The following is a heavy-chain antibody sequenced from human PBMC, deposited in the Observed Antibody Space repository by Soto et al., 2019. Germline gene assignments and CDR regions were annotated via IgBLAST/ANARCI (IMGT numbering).Heavy chain of an antibody. V-gene: IGHV3-30-3*01. J-gene: IGHJ3*02. CDR1: GFSFSTYA. CDR2: ISNDGTNK. Sequence: GGSLRLSCAASGFSFSTYAMHWVRQAPGKGLEWVTLISNDGTNKYYADSVKGRFTISRDNSKNTLYLQLNSLRAEDTAIYYCARDPWDRTKTASDIWGHGTMVTVSS. CDR3: ARDPWDRTKTASDI. D-gene: IGHD1-7*01.